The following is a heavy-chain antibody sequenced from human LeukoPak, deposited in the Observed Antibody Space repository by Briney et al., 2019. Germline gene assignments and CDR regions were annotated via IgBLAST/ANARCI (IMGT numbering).Heavy chain of an antibody. CDR3: ARGRMVRGYYFDY. V-gene: IGHV3-7*01. D-gene: IGHD3-10*01. CDR2: IKQDGSEK. J-gene: IGHJ4*02. CDR1: GFTFSSYW. Sequence: GGSLRLSCAASGFTFSSYWMSWVRQAPGKGLEWVANIKQDGSEKYYVDSVKGRFTISRDNAKNSLYLQMTSLRAEDTAVYYCARGRMVRGYYFDYWGQGTLVTVSS.